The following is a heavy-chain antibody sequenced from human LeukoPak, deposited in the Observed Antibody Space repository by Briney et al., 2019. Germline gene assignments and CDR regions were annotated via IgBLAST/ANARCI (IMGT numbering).Heavy chain of an antibody. D-gene: IGHD3-3*01. Sequence: ASVNVSCKASGYTFTSYDINWVRQATGQGLEWMGWMNPNSGNTGYAQKFQGRVTMTRNTSISTAYMELSSLRSDDTAVYYCARDIGRGVLRFLEWLTDWFDPWGQGTLVTVSS. CDR2: MNPNSGNT. CDR3: ARDIGRGVLRFLEWLTDWFDP. CDR1: GYTFTSYD. J-gene: IGHJ5*02. V-gene: IGHV1-8*01.